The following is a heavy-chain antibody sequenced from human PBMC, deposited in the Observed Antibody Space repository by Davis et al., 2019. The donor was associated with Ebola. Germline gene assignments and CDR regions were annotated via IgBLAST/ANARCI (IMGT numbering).Heavy chain of an antibody. CDR1: DYTFSSYG. V-gene: IGHV1-18*01. J-gene: IGHJ6*02. CDR3: ARSPTVIHYYYYYGMDV. CDR2: INAYNGNT. Sequence: AASVKVSCKAPDYTFSSYGISWVRQAPGQGLEWMGWINAYNGNTDYAQKFQGRVTITADKSTSTAYMELSSLRSEDTAVYYCARSPTVIHYYYYYGMDVWGQRTTVTVSS. D-gene: IGHD4-17*01.